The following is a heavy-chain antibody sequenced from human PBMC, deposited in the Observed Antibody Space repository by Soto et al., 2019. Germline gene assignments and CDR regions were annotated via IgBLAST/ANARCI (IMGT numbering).Heavy chain of an antibody. J-gene: IGHJ3*02. CDR1: GYTFTSYY. CDR3: ARESTGYSSSWYTDDAFDI. Sequence: ASVKVSCKASGYTFTSYYMHWVRQAPGQGLEWMGIINPSGGSTSYAQKFQGRVTMTRDTSTSTVYMELSSLRSEDTAVYYCARESTGYSSSWYTDDAFDIWGQGTMVT. CDR2: INPSGGST. V-gene: IGHV1-46*01. D-gene: IGHD6-13*01.